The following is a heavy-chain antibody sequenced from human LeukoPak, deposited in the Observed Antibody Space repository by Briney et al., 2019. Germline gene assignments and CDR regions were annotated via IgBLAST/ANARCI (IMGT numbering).Heavy chain of an antibody. Sequence: ASVKVSCKASGGTFSSYAISWVRQAPGQGLEWIGWISAYNGNTKSVQKLQGRVTMTTDTSTSTAYMELRSLRYDDAAVYYCARTEEDGFGYWGQGTPVTVSS. V-gene: IGHV1-18*01. CDR2: ISAYNGNT. J-gene: IGHJ4*02. D-gene: IGHD5-24*01. CDR1: GGTFSSYA. CDR3: ARTEEDGFGY.